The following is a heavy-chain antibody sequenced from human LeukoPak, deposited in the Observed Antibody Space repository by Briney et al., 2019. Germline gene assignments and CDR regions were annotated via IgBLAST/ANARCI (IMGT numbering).Heavy chain of an antibody. CDR2: IKQDGSEK. D-gene: IGHD3-3*01. V-gene: IGHV3-7*01. Sequence: GGSLRLSCAASGFTFSSYAMSWVRQAPGKGLEWVANIKQDGSEKYCVDSVKGRFTISRDNAKNSLYLQMNSLRAEDTAVYFCARGYDLDYWGQGTLVTVSS. CDR3: ARGYDLDY. J-gene: IGHJ4*02. CDR1: GFTFSSYA.